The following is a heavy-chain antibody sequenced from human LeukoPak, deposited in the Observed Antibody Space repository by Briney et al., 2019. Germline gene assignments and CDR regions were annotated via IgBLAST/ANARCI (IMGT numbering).Heavy chain of an antibody. CDR3: ASNTYYYDSSGYLKGYYFDY. V-gene: IGHV4-34*01. Sequence: SETLSLTCAVYGGSFSGYYWSWIRQPPGKGLEWIGEINHSGSTNYNPALKSRATMSVDTSKNQFSLKLISVTAADTAVYYCASNTYYYDSSGYLKGYYFDYWGQGTLVTVSS. CDR2: INHSGST. J-gene: IGHJ4*02. D-gene: IGHD3-22*01. CDR1: GGSFSGYY.